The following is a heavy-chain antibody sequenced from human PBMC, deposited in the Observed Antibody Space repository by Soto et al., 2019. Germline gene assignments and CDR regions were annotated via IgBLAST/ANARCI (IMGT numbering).Heavy chain of an antibody. CDR1: GFTFSSYG. CDR2: IWYDGSNK. Sequence: GGSLRLSCAASGFTFSSYGMHWVRQAPGKGLEWVAVIWYDGSNKYYADSVKGRFTISRDNSKNTLYLQMNSLRAEDTAVCYCARDTGTHGDSPFDYWGQGTLVTVSS. J-gene: IGHJ4*02. D-gene: IGHD4-17*01. CDR3: ARDTGTHGDSPFDY. V-gene: IGHV3-33*01.